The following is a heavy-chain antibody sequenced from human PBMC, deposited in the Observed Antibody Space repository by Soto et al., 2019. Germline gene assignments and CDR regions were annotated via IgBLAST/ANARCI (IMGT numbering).Heavy chain of an antibody. D-gene: IGHD6-19*01. CDR2: INPSGGST. J-gene: IGHJ1*01. Sequence: VKVSCKASGYTFTSYYMHWVRQAPGQGLEWMGIINPSGGSTSYAQKFQGRVTMTRDTSTSTVYMELSSLRSEDTAVYYCARDPTNQYSRGWYAYWGQGTLVTVSS. CDR3: ARDPTNQYSRGWYAY. V-gene: IGHV1-46*03. CDR1: GYTFTSYY.